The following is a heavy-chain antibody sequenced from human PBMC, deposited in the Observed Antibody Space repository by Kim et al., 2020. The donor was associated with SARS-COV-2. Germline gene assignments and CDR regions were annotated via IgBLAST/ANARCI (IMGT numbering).Heavy chain of an antibody. J-gene: IGHJ4*02. CDR2: KI. Sequence: KIFYTDSVQGRFTISRDNSKNTLYLQMNSQCAEDTSLYYCARDLHPCFDYWGQGTLVTVSS. V-gene: IGHV3-30*03. CDR3: ARDLHPCFDY.